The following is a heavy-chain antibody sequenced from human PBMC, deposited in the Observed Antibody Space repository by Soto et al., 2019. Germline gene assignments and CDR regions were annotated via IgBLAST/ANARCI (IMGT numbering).Heavy chain of an antibody. D-gene: IGHD6-25*01. Sequence: QVQLVESGGGLVKPGGSLRLSCAAPGFTFSDHYMTWIRQAPGKGPEWLSYISGGGDIISYADSVKGRFIISRDNAKRSLYLQMNSLTVEDTAVYYCSRDPRLADYWGQGTLVTVSS. CDR3: SRDPRLADY. CDR1: GFTFSDHY. V-gene: IGHV3-11*01. CDR2: ISGGGDII. J-gene: IGHJ4*02.